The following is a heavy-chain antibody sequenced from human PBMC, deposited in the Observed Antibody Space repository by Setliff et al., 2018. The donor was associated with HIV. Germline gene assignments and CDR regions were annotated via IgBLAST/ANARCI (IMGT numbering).Heavy chain of an antibody. CDR2: INAGNGNT. Sequence: ASVKVSCKASGYTFTSYAMHWVRQAPGQRLEWMGWINAGNGNTNYAQKFQGRITVTSDTSTSTAYMELRSLRSDDTAVYYCARDLESYYYDSSGDAFDIWGQGTMVTVSS. D-gene: IGHD3-22*01. J-gene: IGHJ3*02. CDR1: GYTFTSYA. V-gene: IGHV1-3*01. CDR3: ARDLESYYYDSSGDAFDI.